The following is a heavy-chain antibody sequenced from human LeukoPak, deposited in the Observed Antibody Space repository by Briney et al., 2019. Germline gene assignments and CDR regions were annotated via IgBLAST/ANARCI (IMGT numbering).Heavy chain of an antibody. CDR2: ISYDGSNK. V-gene: IGHV3-30*18. CDR1: GFTFSSYG. CDR3: AEGGNLAAAGTFPDY. Sequence: GGSLRLSCAASGFTFSSYGMHWVRQAPGKGLEWVAVISYDGSNKYYADSVKGRFTISRDNSKNTLYLQMNSLRAEDTAVYYCAEGGNLAAAGTFPDYWGQGTLVTVSS. D-gene: IGHD6-13*01. J-gene: IGHJ4*02.